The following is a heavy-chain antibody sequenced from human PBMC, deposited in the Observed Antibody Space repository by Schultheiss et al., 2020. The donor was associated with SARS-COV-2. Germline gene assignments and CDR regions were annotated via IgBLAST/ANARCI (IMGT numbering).Heavy chain of an antibody. CDR2: IYTSGST. D-gene: IGHD3-3*01. CDR3: ARTRYYDFWSGPNWFDP. J-gene: IGHJ5*02. CDR1: GGSISSYY. V-gene: IGHV4-4*07. Sequence: SQTLSLTCTVSGGSISSYYWSWIRQPAGKGLEWIGRIYTSGSTNYNPSLKSRVTMSVDTSKNQFSLKLSSVTAADTAVYYCARTRYYDFWSGPNWFDPWGQGTLVTVSS.